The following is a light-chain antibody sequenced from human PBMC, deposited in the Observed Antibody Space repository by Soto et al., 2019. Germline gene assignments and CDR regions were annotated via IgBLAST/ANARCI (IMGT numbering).Light chain of an antibody. V-gene: IGLV1-44*01. CDR3: AAWDDSLTGYV. J-gene: IGLJ1*01. Sequence: QSALTLPPAASGTPGQRVTISCSGSSSNIGSNTVNWYQQLPGTAPKLLIYSNNQRPSGVPDRFSGSKSGTSASLAISGLQYEDEADYYCAAWDDSLTGYVFGTGTKVTVL. CDR1: SSNIGSNT. CDR2: SNN.